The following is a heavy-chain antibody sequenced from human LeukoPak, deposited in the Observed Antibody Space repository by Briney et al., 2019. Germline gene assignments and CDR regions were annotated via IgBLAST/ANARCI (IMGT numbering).Heavy chain of an antibody. CDR3: ASRIRYFDWSPPHFDS. V-gene: IGHV4-39*07. Sequence: SETLSLTCTVSGGSISSSSYYWGWIRQPPGKGLEWIGSIYYSGSTYYNPSLKSRVTISVDTSKNQFSLKVTSVTVADTAVYYCASRIRYFDWSPPHFDSWGQGTLVTVSS. D-gene: IGHD3-9*01. CDR2: IYYSGST. CDR1: GGSISSSSYY. J-gene: IGHJ4*02.